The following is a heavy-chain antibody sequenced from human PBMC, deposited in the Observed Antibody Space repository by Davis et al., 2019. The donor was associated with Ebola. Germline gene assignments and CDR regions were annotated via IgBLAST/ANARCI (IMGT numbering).Heavy chain of an antibody. V-gene: IGHV1-69*13. Sequence: SVKVSCKASGGTFSSYAISWVRQAPGQGLDWMGGIIPVFGIPKYAQKFQGRVTITADESTSTAYMELSSLRSEDTAVYYCARDRYSDGSGYFFEQSHWGQGALVTVSS. D-gene: IGHD3-22*01. CDR2: IIPVFGIP. CDR3: ARDRYSDGSGYFFEQSH. CDR1: GGTFSSYA. J-gene: IGHJ4*02.